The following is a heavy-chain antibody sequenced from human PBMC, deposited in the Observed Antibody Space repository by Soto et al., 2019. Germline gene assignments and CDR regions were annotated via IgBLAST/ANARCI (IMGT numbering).Heavy chain of an antibody. V-gene: IGHV3-48*02. Sequence: EVQLVESGGGLVQPGGSLRLSYAASGFTFSSYSMNWVRQAPGKGLEWVSYISSSSSTIYYADSVKGRFTISRDNAKNSLYLQMNSLRDEDTAVYYCASITYYYDSSGSNIPFDYWGQGTLVTVSS. CDR3: ASITYYYDSSGSNIPFDY. CDR2: ISSSSSTI. J-gene: IGHJ4*02. D-gene: IGHD3-22*01. CDR1: GFTFSSYS.